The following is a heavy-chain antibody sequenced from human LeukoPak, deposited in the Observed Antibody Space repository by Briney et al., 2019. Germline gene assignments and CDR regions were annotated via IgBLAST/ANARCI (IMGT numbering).Heavy chain of an antibody. CDR2: IYYSGST. D-gene: IGHD6-13*01. CDR3: ARGYSSSWYFHYFDY. J-gene: IGHJ4*02. CDR1: GGSISSSSYY. V-gene: IGHV4-39*07. Sequence: SETLSLTCTVSGGSISSSSYYWGWIRQPPGKGLEWIGSIYYSGSTYYNPSLKSRVTISVDTSKNQFSLKLSSVTAADTAVYYCARGYSSSWYFHYFDYWGQGTLVTVSS.